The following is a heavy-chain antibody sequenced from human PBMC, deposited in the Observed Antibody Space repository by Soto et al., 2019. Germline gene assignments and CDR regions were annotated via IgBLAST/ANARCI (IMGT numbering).Heavy chain of an antibody. CDR3: ARVGGEMATITQGGYYYYGMDV. CDR1: GGTFSSYA. Sequence: SVKVSCKASGGTFSSYAISWVRQAPGQGLEWMGGIIPIFGTANYAQKFQGRVTITADESTSTAYMELSSLRSEDTAVYYCARVGGEMATITQGGYYYYGMDVWGQGTTVTVSS. J-gene: IGHJ6*02. V-gene: IGHV1-69*13. CDR2: IIPIFGTA. D-gene: IGHD3-10*01.